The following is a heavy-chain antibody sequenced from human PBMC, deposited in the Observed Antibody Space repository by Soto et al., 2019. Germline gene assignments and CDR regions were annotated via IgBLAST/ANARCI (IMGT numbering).Heavy chain of an antibody. CDR3: TAILLGY. D-gene: IGHD1-26*01. Sequence: ASVKVSCKASGHIFTSHYIHWVRQAPGQGLDWMGLISPSGTATVYTQSLQGRVTMTRDTSTNTVYMDLNSLRSDDTAVYYCTAILLGYWGQGTVDTVSS. CDR2: ISPSGTAT. CDR1: GHIFTSHY. J-gene: IGHJ4*02. V-gene: IGHV1-46*04.